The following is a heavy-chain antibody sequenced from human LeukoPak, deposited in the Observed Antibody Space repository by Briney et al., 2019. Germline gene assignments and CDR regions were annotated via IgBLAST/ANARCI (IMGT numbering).Heavy chain of an antibody. V-gene: IGHV4-61*01. CDR3: ARDRVRGNSNPFFDY. Sequence: SDPQTLICSVSVGLVSRLNYHCSSISKPPAGGLDRIGHIYNSGSTNYNPSLKSRVTISVDTSKNQFSLKLISVTAADTAVYYCARDRVRGNSNPFFDYWGQGTLVTVSS. D-gene: IGHD4-11*01. J-gene: IGHJ4*02. CDR2: IYNSGST. CDR1: VGLVSRLNYH.